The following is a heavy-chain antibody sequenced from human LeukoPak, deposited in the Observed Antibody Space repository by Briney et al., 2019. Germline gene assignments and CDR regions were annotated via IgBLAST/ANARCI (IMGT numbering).Heavy chain of an antibody. CDR2: IYYSGST. V-gene: IGHV4-31*03. CDR1: GGSISSGGYY. CDR3: AREARYYDSSGYYSQGVWFDP. Sequence: SETLSLTCTVSGGSISSGGYYWSWIRQHPGKGLEWIGYIYYSGSTYYNPSLKSRVTISVDTSKNQFSLKLSSVTAADTAVYYCAREARYYDSSGYYSQGVWFDPWGQGTLVTVSS. J-gene: IGHJ5*02. D-gene: IGHD3-22*01.